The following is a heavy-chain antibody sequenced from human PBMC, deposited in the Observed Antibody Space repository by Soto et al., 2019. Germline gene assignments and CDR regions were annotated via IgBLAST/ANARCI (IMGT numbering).Heavy chain of an antibody. CDR2: IIPIFGTA. V-gene: IGHV1-69*01. Sequence: VQLVQSGAEVKKPGSSVKVSCKASGDTFSNHAINWVRQAPGQGLEWVGGIIPIFGTANYAQKFQGRVTITADESTSTAYMELSSLRSEDTAVYFCARNAGGATILYYFDYWGRGSLVTVSS. CDR3: ARNAGGATILYYFDY. CDR1: GDTFSNHA. D-gene: IGHD5-12*01. J-gene: IGHJ4*02.